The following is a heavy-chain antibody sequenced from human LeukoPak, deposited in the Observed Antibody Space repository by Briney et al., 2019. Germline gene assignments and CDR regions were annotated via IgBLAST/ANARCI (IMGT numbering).Heavy chain of an antibody. V-gene: IGHV3-7*04. D-gene: IGHD5-12*01. Sequence: PGGSLRLSCAASGFTFSSYSMNWVRQAPGKGLEWVANIKQDGSEKYYMDSVKGRFTISRDTAKNSLYLQMNSLRAEDTAVYYCARGYSGYDWAPDYWGQGTLVTVSS. CDR2: IKQDGSEK. CDR3: ARGYSGYDWAPDY. J-gene: IGHJ4*02. CDR1: GFTFSSYS.